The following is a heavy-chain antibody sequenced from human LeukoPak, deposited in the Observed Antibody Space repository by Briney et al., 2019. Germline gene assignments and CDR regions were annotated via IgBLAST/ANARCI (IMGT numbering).Heavy chain of an antibody. CDR2: IWYDGSNT. V-gene: IGHV3-33*01. Sequence: GRSLRLSCAASGFTFPSYDMHWVRPAPGKGLEWVALIWYDGSNTYYADSVRGRFTISRDNSKNTLYLQMNSLRAEDTAIYYCAGDRKSGNFLGEFDHWGQGTLVTVSS. J-gene: IGHJ5*02. CDR3: AGDRKSGNFLGEFDH. D-gene: IGHD1-26*01. CDR1: GFTFPSYD.